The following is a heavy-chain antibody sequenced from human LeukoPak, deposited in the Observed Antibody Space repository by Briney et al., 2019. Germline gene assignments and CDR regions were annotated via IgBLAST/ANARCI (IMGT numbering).Heavy chain of an antibody. CDR2: IHPSTGNP. J-gene: IGHJ4*02. Sequence: ASVKVSCKASGYTFTNYAMNWVRQAPGQGLEWMGWIHPSTGNPTYAQAFTGRFAFSLDTSVSTTYLQISSLKPEDTAVYYCARAYQRLGQLSLPDYWGQGTLVTVSS. D-gene: IGHD3-16*02. CDR1: GYTFTNYA. V-gene: IGHV7-4-1*02. CDR3: ARAYQRLGQLSLPDY.